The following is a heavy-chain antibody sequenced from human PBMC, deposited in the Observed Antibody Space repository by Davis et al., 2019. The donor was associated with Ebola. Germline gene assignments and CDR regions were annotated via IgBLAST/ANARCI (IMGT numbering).Heavy chain of an antibody. CDR3: ARTTKTSISESGLGYTYFDP. V-gene: IGHV4-34*01. D-gene: IGHD1-1*01. CDR2: ISHGGVT. CDR1: GESFSDYF. Sequence: SETLSLTCAVYGESFSDYFWSWIRQPPGKGLEWIGQISHGGVTNYNPSLKSRAAISVDSFKNQFSLDLNSVTAADTAVYYCARTTKTSISESGLGYTYFDPWGQGTLVAVSS. J-gene: IGHJ5*02.